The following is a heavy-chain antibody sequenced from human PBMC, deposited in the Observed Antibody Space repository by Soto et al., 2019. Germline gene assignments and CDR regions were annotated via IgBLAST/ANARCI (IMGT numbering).Heavy chain of an antibody. J-gene: IGHJ6*02. V-gene: IGHV3-7*01. CDR1: GFTFSSYW. Sequence: EVQLVESGGGLVQPGVSLILSCAASGFTFSSYWMSWVRQAPGKGLDWVANIKQDGSEKYYVDSVEGRFTISRDNDKNSLYLQMNSLRAEDTAVYYCARDISSPVDYYYGMDVWGQGTTVTVYS. D-gene: IGHD6-13*01. CDR3: ARDISSPVDYYYGMDV. CDR2: IKQDGSEK.